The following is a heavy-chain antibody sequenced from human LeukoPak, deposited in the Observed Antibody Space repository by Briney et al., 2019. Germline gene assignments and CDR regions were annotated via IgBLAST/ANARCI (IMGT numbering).Heavy chain of an antibody. CDR1: GGSISSSSYY. CDR2: IYYSGST. J-gene: IGHJ4*02. V-gene: IGHV4-39*07. D-gene: IGHD1-26*01. CDR3: ATLAMLRATDY. Sequence: SETLSLTCTVSGGSISSSSYYWGWIRQPPGKGLEWIGSIYYSGSTYYNPSLKSRVTISVDTSKNQFSLKLSSVTAADTAVYYCATLAMLRATDYWGQGTLVTVSS.